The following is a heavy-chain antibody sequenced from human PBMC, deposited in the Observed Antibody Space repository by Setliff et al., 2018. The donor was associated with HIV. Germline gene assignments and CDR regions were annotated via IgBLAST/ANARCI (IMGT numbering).Heavy chain of an antibody. V-gene: IGHV4-31*03. CDR1: GGSISSGGYY. CDR2: IYYSGGT. Sequence: LSLTCTVSGGSISSGGYYWSWIRQHPGKGLEWIGYIYYSGGTYYNPSIKSRVTISVDTSKNQFSLKLSSVTAADTAVYYCARGEFYCGTDCYWSSFDYWGQGILVTVSS. J-gene: IGHJ4*02. CDR3: ARGEFYCGTDCYWSSFDY. D-gene: IGHD2-21*02.